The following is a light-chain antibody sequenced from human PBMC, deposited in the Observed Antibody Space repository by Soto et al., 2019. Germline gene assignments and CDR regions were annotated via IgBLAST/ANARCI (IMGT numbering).Light chain of an antibody. CDR2: DAS. J-gene: IGKJ4*01. Sequence: IVMTQSPVTLSVSPWERATLSCRASQTIRSDLAWYQQKPGQAPRLLISDASTRATGIPARFNGSGSGTEFTLAISSLQSEDFAIYYCHQYNTWPLTFGGGTKVDI. V-gene: IGKV3-15*01. CDR3: HQYNTWPLT. CDR1: QTIRSD.